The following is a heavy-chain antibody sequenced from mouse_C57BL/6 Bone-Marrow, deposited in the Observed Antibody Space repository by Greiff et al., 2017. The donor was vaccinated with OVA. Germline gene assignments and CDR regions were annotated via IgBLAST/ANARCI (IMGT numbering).Heavy chain of an antibody. CDR2: IYPGSGNT. Sequence: VQLQQSGAELVRPGASVKLSCKASGYTFTDYYINWVKQRPGQGLEWIARIYPGSGNTYYNEKFKGKATLTAEKSSSTAYMQLSSLTSEDSAVYFCARFYDGYQGAMDYWGQGTSVTVSS. CDR3: ARFYDGYQGAMDY. V-gene: IGHV1-76*01. D-gene: IGHD2-3*01. CDR1: GYTFTDYY. J-gene: IGHJ4*01.